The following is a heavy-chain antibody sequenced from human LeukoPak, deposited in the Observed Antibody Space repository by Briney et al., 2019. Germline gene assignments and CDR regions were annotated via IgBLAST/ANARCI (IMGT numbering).Heavy chain of an antibody. CDR2: IGSSGRTI. J-gene: IGHJ4*02. CDR3: ARGPVRARYYFDF. V-gene: IGHV3-48*02. Sequence: GGSLRLSCAASGFTFSSYSMNWVRQAPGKGLEWVSYIGSSGRTIYYADSVKGRLSISRDNAKNSLYLQMNSLRDEDTAVYYCARGPVRARYYFDFWGRGTLVTVSS. CDR1: GFTFSSYS. D-gene: IGHD1-1*01.